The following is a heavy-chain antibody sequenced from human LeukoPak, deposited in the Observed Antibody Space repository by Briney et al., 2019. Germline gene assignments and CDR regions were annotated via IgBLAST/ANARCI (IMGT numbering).Heavy chain of an antibody. D-gene: IGHD6-6*01. J-gene: IGHJ6*03. CDR2: IIPIFGTA. Sequence: GASVKVSCKASGGTFSSYAISWVRQAPGQGLEWMGGIIPIFGTANYAQKFQGRVTITTDESTSTACMELSSLRSEDTAVYYCARLGSSSGYYYYYYMDVWGKGTTVTVSS. CDR3: ARLGSSSGYYYYYYMDV. V-gene: IGHV1-69*05. CDR1: GGTFSSYA.